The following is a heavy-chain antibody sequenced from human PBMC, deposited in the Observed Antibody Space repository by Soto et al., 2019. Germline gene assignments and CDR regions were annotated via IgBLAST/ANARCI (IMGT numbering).Heavy chain of an antibody. D-gene: IGHD3-22*01. CDR3: ARDLIVDGPDNYALAV. V-gene: IGHV1-2*02. CDR2: INPNSSGT. J-gene: IGHJ6*04. CDR1: GYSLRGNY. Sequence: ASVKVSCKAPGYSLRGNYIHWVRQTPGQGLEWMGWINPNSSGTVYAQKFQGRVTMTRDTSLTTVYMQLNRLTSDDSAVYYCARDLIVDGPDNYALAVCGKGTTVTVFS.